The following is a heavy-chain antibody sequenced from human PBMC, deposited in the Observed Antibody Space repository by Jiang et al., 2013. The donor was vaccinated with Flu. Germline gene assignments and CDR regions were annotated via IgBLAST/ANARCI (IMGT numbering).Heavy chain of an antibody. V-gene: IGHV4-59*01. CDR2: IYYTGST. Sequence: LLKPSETLSLTCTVSGGSISNYYWSWIRQPPGKRLEWIGYIYYTGSTNYNPSLKSRVTISVDASKNQFSLNLSSVTAADTAVYYCAKSSVWPQFDHWGQGSLVTVS. CDR1: GGSISNYY. J-gene: IGHJ4*02. CDR3: AKSSVWPQFDH. D-gene: IGHD6-19*01.